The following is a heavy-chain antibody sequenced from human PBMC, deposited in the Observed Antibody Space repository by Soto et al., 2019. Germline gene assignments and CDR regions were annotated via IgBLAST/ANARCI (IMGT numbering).Heavy chain of an antibody. CDR2: VSYEGSNK. CDR1: GFSFSSYG. V-gene: IGHV3-30*18. D-gene: IGHD2-8*01. Sequence: QVQLVESGGGVVQPGRSLRLSCAASGFSFSSYGMHWVRQAPGKGLEWVAVVSYEGSNKYYADSVKGRFTISRDNSKNTLSLKMNSLRAEDTAVYYCAKDTSGYLDSWGQGTLVTVSS. J-gene: IGHJ4*02. CDR3: AKDTSGYLDS.